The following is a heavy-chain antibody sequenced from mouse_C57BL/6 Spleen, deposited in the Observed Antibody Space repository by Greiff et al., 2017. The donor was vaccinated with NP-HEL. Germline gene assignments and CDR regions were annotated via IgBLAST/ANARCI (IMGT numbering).Heavy chain of an antibody. V-gene: IGHV14-2*01. CDR2: IDPEDGET. Sequence: EVKLVESGAELVKPGASVKLSCTASGFNIKDYYMHWVKQRNEQGLEWIGRIDPEDGETASAPKFQGKATITADTSSMTAYLQLSSLTSEDTAVDYCARRYYGTPFDYRGQGTTLTVSS. D-gene: IGHD1-1*01. CDR1: GFNIKDYY. CDR3: ARRYYGTPFDY. J-gene: IGHJ2*01.